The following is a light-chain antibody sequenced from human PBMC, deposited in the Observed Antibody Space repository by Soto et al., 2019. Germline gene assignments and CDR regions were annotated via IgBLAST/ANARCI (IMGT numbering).Light chain of an antibody. CDR2: DAS. Sequence: VLPQSPATLSLSPGERATLSRRASQSVNNYLHWYQQKPGQAPRLLIFDASTRATGIPARFSGSGSATDFTLTIHSLEPEDFAVYYCLQRNNWPWTFGQGTKVDIK. CDR3: LQRNNWPWT. J-gene: IGKJ1*01. CDR1: QSVNNY. V-gene: IGKV3-11*01.